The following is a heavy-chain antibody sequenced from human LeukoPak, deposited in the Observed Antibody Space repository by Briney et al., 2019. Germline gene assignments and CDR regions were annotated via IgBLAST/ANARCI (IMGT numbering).Heavy chain of an antibody. CDR1: GYTLTGYY. CDR3: ARGRAYDFWSGYLDY. D-gene: IGHD3-3*01. J-gene: IGHJ4*02. V-gene: IGHV1-2*02. CDR2: INPNSGDT. Sequence: GASVKVSCKASGYTLTGYYMHWVRQAPGQGLEWMGWINPNSGDTNFAQKFQGRVTMTRDTSITTAYMELSSLISDDTAVYYCARGRAYDFWSGYLDYWGQGTLVTVSS.